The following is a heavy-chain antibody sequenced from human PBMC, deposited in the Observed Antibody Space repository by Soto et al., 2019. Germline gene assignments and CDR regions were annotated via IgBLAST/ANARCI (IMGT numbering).Heavy chain of an antibody. CDR1: GFTFSSYA. D-gene: IGHD3-3*01. CDR3: ARDPGGTDFAAWTYYFDY. V-gene: IGHV3-30-3*01. Sequence: QVQLVESGGGVVQPGRSLRLSCAASGFTFSSYAMHWVRQAPGKGLEWVAVISYDGSNKYYADSVKGRFTISRDNSKNTLYRQMNSLRAEDTAVYYCARDPGGTDFAAWTYYFDYWGQGTLVTVSS. J-gene: IGHJ4*02. CDR2: ISYDGSNK.